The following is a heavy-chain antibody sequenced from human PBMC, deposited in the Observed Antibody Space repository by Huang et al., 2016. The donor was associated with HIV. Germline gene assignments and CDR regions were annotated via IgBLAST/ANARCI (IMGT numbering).Heavy chain of an antibody. CDR1: GGSFSGYY. D-gene: IGHD6-19*01. CDR3: AREKAADSAWYGVYYFDY. J-gene: IGHJ4*02. CDR2: INHIGKT. Sequence: QVQLRQWGAGLVKPSETLSLTCAVYGGSFSGYYWTWIRQSPGKGLEWIGEINHIGKTNYQPSLKGRVTSSKDTAKNQFSLQLTSVSAADTGVYFCAREKAADSAWYGVYYFDYWGEGALVTVTS. V-gene: IGHV4-34*01.